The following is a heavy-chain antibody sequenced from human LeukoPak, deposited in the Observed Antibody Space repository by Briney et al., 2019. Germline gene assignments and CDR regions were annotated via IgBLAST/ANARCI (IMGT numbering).Heavy chain of an antibody. CDR1: GGTFSSYA. CDR2: INPNSGDT. V-gene: IGHV1-2*04. D-gene: IGHD1-1*01. CDR3: ASRRPGGVYY. Sequence: ASVKVSCKASGGTFSSYAISWVRQAPGQGLEWMGRINPNSGDTEYAPKFQGWVTMTRDTSISTAYVEVSRLISDDTAVYYCASRRPGGVYYWGQGTLVTVSS. J-gene: IGHJ4*02.